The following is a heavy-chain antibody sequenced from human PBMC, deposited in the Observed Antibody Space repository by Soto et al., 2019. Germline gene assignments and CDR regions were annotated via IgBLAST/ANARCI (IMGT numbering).Heavy chain of an antibody. J-gene: IGHJ6*02. CDR2: ISYDGSNK. CDR3: ARDRIVVVVAALQVSYYYYGMDV. CDR1: GFTFSSYA. V-gene: IGHV3-30-3*01. D-gene: IGHD2-15*01. Sequence: QVQLVESGGGVVQPGRSLRLSCAASGFTFSSYAMHWVRQAPGKGLAWVAVISYDGSNKYYADSVKGRFTISRDNSKNTLYLQMNSLRAEDTAVYYCARDRIVVVVAALQVSYYYYGMDVWGQGTTVTVSS.